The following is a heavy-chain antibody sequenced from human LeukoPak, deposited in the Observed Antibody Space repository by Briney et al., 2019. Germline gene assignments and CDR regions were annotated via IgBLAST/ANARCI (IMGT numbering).Heavy chain of an antibody. CDR2: IKQDGSEK. Sequence: GGSLGLSCAASGFTFSSYWMSWVRQAPGEGLEWVANIKQDGSEKYHVDSVKGRFTISSDNAKNSLYLQMNSLRAEDPAVYYCARLRIAAAGWFDPWGQGTLVTVSS. D-gene: IGHD6-13*01. V-gene: IGHV3-7*03. CDR3: ARLRIAAAGWFDP. CDR1: GFTFSSYW. J-gene: IGHJ5*02.